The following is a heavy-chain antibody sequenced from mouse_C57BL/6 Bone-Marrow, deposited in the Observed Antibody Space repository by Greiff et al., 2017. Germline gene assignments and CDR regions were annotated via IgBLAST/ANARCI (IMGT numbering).Heavy chain of an antibody. D-gene: IGHD2-1*01. CDR3: ARRGYGNTWFAY. CDR2: IYPGDGDT. J-gene: IGHJ3*01. Sequence: QVQLKESGPELVKPGASVKISCKASGYAFSSSWMNWVKQRPGKGLEWIGRIYPGDGDTNYNGKFKGKATLTADKSSSTAYMQLSSLTSEDSAVYFCARRGYGNTWFAYWGQGALVTVSA. CDR1: GYAFSSSW. V-gene: IGHV1-82*01.